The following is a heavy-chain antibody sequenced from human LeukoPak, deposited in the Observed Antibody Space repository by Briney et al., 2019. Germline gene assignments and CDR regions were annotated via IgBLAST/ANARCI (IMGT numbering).Heavy chain of an antibody. CDR3: ARDWVSPTHRKYYFDY. Sequence: SETLSLTCTVADGSISSSRYYWGWIRDPPGKGLEWIESIYYSGSTYYNPSLKSRVTISVDTSKNQFSLKLSSVTAADTAVYYCARDWVSPTHRKYYFDYWGQGTLVTVSS. D-gene: IGHD3-16*02. J-gene: IGHJ4*02. CDR2: IYYSGST. V-gene: IGHV4-39*07. CDR1: DGSISSSRYY.